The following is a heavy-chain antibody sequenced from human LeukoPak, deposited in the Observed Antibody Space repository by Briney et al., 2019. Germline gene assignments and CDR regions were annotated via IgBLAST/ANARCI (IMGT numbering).Heavy chain of an antibody. J-gene: IGHJ6*02. D-gene: IGHD1-20*01. Sequence: PPESLSLTCAFTSASPASGSSSSRGTRQPPSKELDWIGLIFDSGRTDYSPSVEIRGSLTVETSKNQLSLKLSRVPAADTAVYYCARKLTGTRNGLDVWGQGTPVTVSS. V-gene: IGHV4-39*01. CDR3: ARKLTGTRNGLDV. CDR1: SASPASGSSS. CDR2: IFDSGRT.